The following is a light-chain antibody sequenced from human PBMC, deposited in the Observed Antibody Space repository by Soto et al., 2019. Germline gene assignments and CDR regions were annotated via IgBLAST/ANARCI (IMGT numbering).Light chain of an antibody. CDR1: QSVSNNY. J-gene: IGKJ1*01. Sequence: DNVLTQAPGTLSLTQGERATLSCMASQSVSNNYLAWYQQKPGQAPRLLIYGASNRATGIPDRFSGSGSGTDFTLTISRLEPEDFAVYYCQKYGSSGTFCQGTKVDIK. V-gene: IGKV3-20*01. CDR3: QKYGSSGT. CDR2: GAS.